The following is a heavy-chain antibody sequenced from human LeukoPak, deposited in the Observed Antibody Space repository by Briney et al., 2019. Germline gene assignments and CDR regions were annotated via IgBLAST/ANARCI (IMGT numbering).Heavy chain of an antibody. CDR2: ISPSGGTT. CDR1: GFTFSSYA. CDR3: AKVLGFCSGGNCYSDN. J-gene: IGHJ4*02. V-gene: IGHV3-23*01. Sequence: GGSLRLSCAASGFTFSSYAMSWVRQAPGKGLEWVSAISPSGGTTYYADSVKGRFAISRDNSKNTLYLQMNSLRAEDTAVYYCAKVLGFCSGGNCYSDNWGQGTLVTVSS. D-gene: IGHD2-15*01.